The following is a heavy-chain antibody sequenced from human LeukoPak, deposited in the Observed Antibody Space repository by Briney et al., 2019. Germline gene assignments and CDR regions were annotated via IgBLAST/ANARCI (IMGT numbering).Heavy chain of an antibody. CDR2: ISAYNGNT. Sequence: ASVKVSCKASGDTFTSYGISWVRQAPGQGLEWMGWISAYNGNTNYAQKLQGRVTMTTDTSTSTAYMEPRSLRSDDTAVYYCASEDLGQAISDYCGQGTLVTVSS. CDR1: GDTFTSYG. CDR3: ASEDLGQAISDY. J-gene: IGHJ4*02. V-gene: IGHV1-18*01. D-gene: IGHD2-21*01.